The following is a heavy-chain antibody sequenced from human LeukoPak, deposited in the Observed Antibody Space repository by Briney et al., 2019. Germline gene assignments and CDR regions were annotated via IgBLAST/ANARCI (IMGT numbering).Heavy chain of an antibody. CDR2: ISSSGGAM. Sequence: GGSLRLSCAASGFSFSDYYMSWVRQAPGKGLQWVSYISSSGGAMYYADSVKGRFTVSRDNAKNSLFLQMNSLRVEDTAVYYCARSGDTSGYFFNFDYWGQGALVTVSS. CDR1: GFSFSDYY. J-gene: IGHJ4*02. D-gene: IGHD3-22*01. V-gene: IGHV3-11*01. CDR3: ARSGDTSGYFFNFDY.